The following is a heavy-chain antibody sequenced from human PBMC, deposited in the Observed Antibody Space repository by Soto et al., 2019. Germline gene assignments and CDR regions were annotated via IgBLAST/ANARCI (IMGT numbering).Heavy chain of an antibody. Sequence: GASVKVSCKASGYTFTSYYMHWVRQAPGQGLEWMGIINPSGGSTSYAQKFQGRVTMTRNTSTSTAYMELSSLRSEDTAVYYCARGRYNNWIDHWGQGTLVTVSS. D-gene: IGHD1-20*01. CDR3: ARGRYNNWIDH. V-gene: IGHV1-46*01. CDR2: INPSGGST. CDR1: GYTFTSYY. J-gene: IGHJ5*02.